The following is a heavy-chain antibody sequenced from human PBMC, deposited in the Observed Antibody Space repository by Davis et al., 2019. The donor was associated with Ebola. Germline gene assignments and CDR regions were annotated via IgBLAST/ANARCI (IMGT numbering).Heavy chain of an antibody. V-gene: IGHV5-51*01. J-gene: IGHJ4*02. CDR1: GYSFTTYW. D-gene: IGHD3-22*01. CDR2: IYPGDSDT. Sequence: GESLKISCKGSGYSFTTYWIAWVRQTPAKGLEWMGIIYPGDSDTRYSPSFEGQVTISVDRSISTAYQQWSSLKASDTAMYYCAKQESLYGSSDYWGQGTLVTVSS. CDR3: AKQESLYGSSDY.